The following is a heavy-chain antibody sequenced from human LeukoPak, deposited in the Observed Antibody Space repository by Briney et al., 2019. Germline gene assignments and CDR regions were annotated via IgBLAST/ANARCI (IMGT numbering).Heavy chain of an antibody. D-gene: IGHD3-22*01. Sequence: GGSLRLSCAASGFTLSSFAMDWVRQAPGKGLDWVAVISYDGSHKFYADSVKGRFTISRDNSKNTLYLQMNSLRDEDTSIYYCARGIYYDSSPSVPDYWGQGTLVSVSS. CDR3: ARGIYYDSSPSVPDY. V-gene: IGHV3-30*04. CDR1: GFTLSSFA. CDR2: ISYDGSHK. J-gene: IGHJ4*02.